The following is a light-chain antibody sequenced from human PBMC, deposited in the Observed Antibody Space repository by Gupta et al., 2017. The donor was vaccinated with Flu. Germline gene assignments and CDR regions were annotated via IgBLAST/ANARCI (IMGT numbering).Light chain of an antibody. CDR1: QSGSSSY. Sequence: GTLSLSPGDRATLACRSSQSGSSSYVAWYQQKPGQAPRLLIYGASSRATGIPDRCSGSGSGRDCTLTISRLEPEDGAVYYCQQDGSSSWTFGQGTKLDI. V-gene: IGKV3-20*01. CDR3: QQDGSSSWT. CDR2: GAS. J-gene: IGKJ1*01.